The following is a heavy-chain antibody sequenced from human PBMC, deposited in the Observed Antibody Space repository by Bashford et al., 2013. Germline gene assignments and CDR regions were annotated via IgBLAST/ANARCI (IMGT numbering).Heavy chain of an antibody. Sequence: WVRQAPGQGLEWMAWISAYNGKTNYAKNFQGRVTMTRDTSTSTVYMELSSLRSEDTAVYYCARNRDPLGSPSMQTTGWPIIDYWGQGTLVTVSS. J-gene: IGHJ4*02. V-gene: IGHV1-18*01. CDR2: ISAYNGKT. CDR3: ARNRDPLGSPSMQTTGWPIIDY. D-gene: IGHD6-6*01.